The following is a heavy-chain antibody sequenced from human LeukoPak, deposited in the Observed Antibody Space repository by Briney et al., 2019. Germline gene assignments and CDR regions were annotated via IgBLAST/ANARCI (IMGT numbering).Heavy chain of an antibody. CDR3: TTGRCSDNSGYSLIDH. J-gene: IGHJ4*02. V-gene: IGHV3-30-3*02. CDR2: ISSDGSTK. D-gene: IGHD3-22*01. Sequence: GGSLRLSCAASGFTFSSSPMHWVRQAPGMGLEWVSVISSDGSTKFYADSVKGRFTISRDNSKNTLNLQMDSLRAEDTAVYYCTTGRCSDNSGYSLIDHWGQGTLVTVSS. CDR1: GFTFSSSP.